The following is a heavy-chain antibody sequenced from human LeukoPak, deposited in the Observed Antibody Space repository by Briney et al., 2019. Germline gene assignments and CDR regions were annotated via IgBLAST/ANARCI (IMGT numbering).Heavy chain of an antibody. D-gene: IGHD6-13*01. J-gene: IGHJ6*02. V-gene: IGHV3-7*01. CDR2: IRKDGGET. Sequence: GGSLRLSCAASGFPFSNYWMNWVRQAPGNALEWVAYIRKDGGETYYVDSVKGRFTISRENAKNSLYLQMNSLRAGDTAVYYCARAASSSWYEAYGMDVWGQGTTVTVSS. CDR1: GFPFSNYW. CDR3: ARAASSSWYEAYGMDV.